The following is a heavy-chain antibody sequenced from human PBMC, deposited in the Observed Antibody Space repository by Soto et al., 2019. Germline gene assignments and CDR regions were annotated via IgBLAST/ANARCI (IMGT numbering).Heavy chain of an antibody. CDR3: ASTPTVTSYYFDY. CDR1: GGSISSGDYY. Sequence: QVQLQESGPGLVKPSQTLSLTCTVSGGSISSGDYYWSWIRQPPGKVLEWIGYIYYSGSTYYNPSLKSRVTISVDTYKNQFSLKLSSVTAADKAVYYCASTPTVTSYYFDYWGQGPLVTVSS. D-gene: IGHD4-17*01. CDR2: IYYSGST. J-gene: IGHJ4*02. V-gene: IGHV4-30-4*01.